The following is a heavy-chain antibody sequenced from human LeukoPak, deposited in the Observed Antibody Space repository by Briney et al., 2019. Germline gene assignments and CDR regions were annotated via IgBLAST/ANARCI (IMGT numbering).Heavy chain of an antibody. CDR3: AKEGCSSTSCYKYGILDY. V-gene: IGHV3-23*01. CDR1: GFTFSSYA. D-gene: IGHD2-2*02. CDR2: ISGSGGST. Sequence: GGSLRLSCAASGFTFSSYAMSWVRQAPGKGLEWVSAISGSGGSTYYADSVKGRFTISRDNSKNTLYLQMNSLRAEDTAVYYCAKEGCSSTSCYKYGILDYWGQGTLVTVSS. J-gene: IGHJ4*02.